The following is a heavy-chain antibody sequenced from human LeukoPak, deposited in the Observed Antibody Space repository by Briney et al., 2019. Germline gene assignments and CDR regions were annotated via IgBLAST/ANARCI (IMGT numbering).Heavy chain of an antibody. Sequence: SETLSLTCTVSGASISSSTDYWGWLRQPPGKGLEWIGRIYTSGSTNYNPSLKSRVTISVDTSKNPFSLKLSSLTAADTAVYYCARGTTYNQYYYDSSGYYSFDYWGQGTLVTVSS. CDR2: IYTSGST. CDR1: GASISSSTDY. CDR3: ARGTTYNQYYYDSSGYYSFDY. V-gene: IGHV4-61*02. D-gene: IGHD3-22*01. J-gene: IGHJ4*02.